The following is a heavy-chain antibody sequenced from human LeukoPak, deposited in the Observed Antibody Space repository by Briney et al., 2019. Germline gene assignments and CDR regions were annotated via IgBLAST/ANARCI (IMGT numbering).Heavy chain of an antibody. J-gene: IGHJ6*02. CDR1: GGTFSSYA. Sequence: VAAVKVSFKGSGGTFSSYAIRWVRQAPGQGVEWMGGIIPIFGIANYAQKFQGRGTITADKSTSTAYMELSSLRSEDTAVYYCARELATSEYYYYYGMDVWGQGTTVTVSS. CDR2: IIPIFGIA. V-gene: IGHV1-69*17. CDR3: ARELATSEYYYYYGMDV.